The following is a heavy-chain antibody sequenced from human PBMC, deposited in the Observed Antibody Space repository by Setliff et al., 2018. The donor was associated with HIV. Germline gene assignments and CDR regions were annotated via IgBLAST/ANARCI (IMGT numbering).Heavy chain of an antibody. CDR2: IYYSGNT. CDR3: ARIQWLVPGGWFDP. Sequence: PSETLSLTCTVSGGSLSSSSYSWGWIRQPPGKGLEWITIIYYSGNTYYNPSLKSRITLSVDTSKNQFSLRLTSVTASDTAVYYCARIQWLVPGGWFDPW. J-gene: IGHJ5*02. D-gene: IGHD6-19*01. CDR1: GGSLSSSSYS. V-gene: IGHV4-39*01.